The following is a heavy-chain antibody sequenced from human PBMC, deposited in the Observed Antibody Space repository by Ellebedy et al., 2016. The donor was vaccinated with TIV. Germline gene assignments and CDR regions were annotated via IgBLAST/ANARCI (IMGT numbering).Heavy chain of an antibody. CDR1: GFTYSNYA. CDR3: ARGWDYDVFDY. J-gene: IGHJ4*02. V-gene: IGHV3-23*01. Sequence: GGSLRLSCAASGFTYSNYAMNWVRQAPGKGLEWVSVVSGSGGIVDYADPVKGRFTISRDNSKNTLHLQMNSLRAEDTAVYYCARGWDYDVFDYWGQGTLVTVSS. CDR2: VSGSGGIV. D-gene: IGHD3-10*02.